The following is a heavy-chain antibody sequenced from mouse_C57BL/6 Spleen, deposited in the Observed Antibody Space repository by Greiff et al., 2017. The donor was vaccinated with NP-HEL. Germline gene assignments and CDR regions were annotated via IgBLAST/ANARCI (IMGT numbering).Heavy chain of an antibody. CDR3: ASPFYYDYTWYFDV. CDR1: GYSITSGYY. J-gene: IGHJ1*03. Sequence: EVKLMESGPGLVKPSQSLSLTCSVTGYSITSGYYWNWIRQFPGNKLEWMGYISYDGSNNYNPSLKNRISITRDTSKNQFFLKLNSVTTEDTATYYCASPFYYDYTWYFDVWGTGTTVTVSS. D-gene: IGHD2-4*01. CDR2: ISYDGSN. V-gene: IGHV3-6*01.